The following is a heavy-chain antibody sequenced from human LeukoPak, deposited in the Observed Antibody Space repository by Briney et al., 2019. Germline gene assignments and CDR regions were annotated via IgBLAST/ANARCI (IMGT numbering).Heavy chain of an antibody. CDR1: GFTFSGYS. CDR3: ARDPITTAHYFDY. CDR2: ISSSSSTI. Sequence: GGSLRLSCAASGFTFSGYSMNWVRQAPGKGLEWISYISSSSSTIYYADSVKGRFTISRDNAKNSLYLQMNSLRDEDTAVYYCARDPITTAHYFDYWGQGTLVTVSS. V-gene: IGHV3-48*02. J-gene: IGHJ4*02. D-gene: IGHD3-22*01.